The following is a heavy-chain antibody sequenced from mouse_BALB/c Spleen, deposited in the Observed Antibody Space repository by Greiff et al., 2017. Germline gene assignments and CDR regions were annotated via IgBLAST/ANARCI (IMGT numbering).Heavy chain of an antibody. V-gene: IGHV3-2*02. CDR1: GYSITSDYA. CDR2: ISYSGST. Sequence: DVKLQESGPGLVKPSQSLSLTCTVTGYSITSDYAWNWIRQFPGNKLEWMGYISYSGSTSYNPSLKSRISITRDTSKNQFFLQLNSVTTEDTATYYCARRSPWGFAYWGQGTLVTVSA. CDR3: ARRSPWGFAY. J-gene: IGHJ3*01.